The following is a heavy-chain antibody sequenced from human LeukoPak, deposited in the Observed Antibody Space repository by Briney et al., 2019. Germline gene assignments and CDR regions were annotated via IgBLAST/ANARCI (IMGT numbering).Heavy chain of an antibody. CDR1: GFTFSSYA. Sequence: GGSLRLSCAASGFTFSSYAMSWVRQAPGKGLEWVSAISGSGGSTYYADSVKGRFTISRDNSKNTLYLQMNSLRAEDTAVYYCARDPKGGYSYGWGAFDIWGQGTMVTVSS. CDR2: ISGSGGST. V-gene: IGHV3-23*01. CDR3: ARDPKGGYSYGWGAFDI. J-gene: IGHJ3*02. D-gene: IGHD5-18*01.